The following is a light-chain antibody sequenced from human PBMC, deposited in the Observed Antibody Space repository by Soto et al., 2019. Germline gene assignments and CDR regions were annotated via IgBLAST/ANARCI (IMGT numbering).Light chain of an antibody. CDR1: QSVSSSY. CDR3: QQYGSSPRT. J-gene: IGKJ1*01. V-gene: IGKV3-20*01. Sequence: EIVLTQSPGTLSLSPGDRATLSCRASQSVSSSYFAWYQQKPGQAPRLLIYGASSRATGIPGRFSGSGSGTDFSLTISRLESEDFAVYYCQQYGSSPRTFGQGTKVDIK. CDR2: GAS.